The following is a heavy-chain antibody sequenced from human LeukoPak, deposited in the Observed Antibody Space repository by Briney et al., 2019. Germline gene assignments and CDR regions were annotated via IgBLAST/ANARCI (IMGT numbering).Heavy chain of an antibody. CDR1: GGSISSGGYY. D-gene: IGHD5-18*01. J-gene: IGHJ4*02. Sequence: PSQTLSLTCTVSGGSISSGGYYWSWIRQHPGKGLEWIGYIYYSGSTYYNPSLKSRVTISVDTSKNQFSLKLSSVTAADTAVYYCARLQLWVGYFYYWGQGTLVTVAS. CDR2: IYYSGST. CDR3: ARLQLWVGYFYY. V-gene: IGHV4-31*03.